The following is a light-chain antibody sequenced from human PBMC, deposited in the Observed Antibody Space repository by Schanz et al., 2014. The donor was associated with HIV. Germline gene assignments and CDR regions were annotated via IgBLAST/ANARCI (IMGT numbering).Light chain of an antibody. V-gene: IGLV1-51*01. Sequence: QSVLTQPPSASETPGQRVIISCSGDNSNIGRFSVNWYQQFPGFTGTPPKLLIYDNHERPSEIPDRFSGSKTGTSATLAIIGLQTGDEADYYCGTWDSTLSAVVFGGGTKLTVL. CDR3: GTWDSTLSAVV. CDR2: DNH. J-gene: IGLJ2*01. CDR1: NSNIGRFS.